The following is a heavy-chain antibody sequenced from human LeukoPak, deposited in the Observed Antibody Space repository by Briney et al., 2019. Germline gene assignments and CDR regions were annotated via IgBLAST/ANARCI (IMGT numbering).Heavy chain of an antibody. J-gene: IGHJ3*02. CDR1: GYTFTSYG. CDR3: ARARVGASPIDAFDI. Sequence: GASVKVSCEASGYTFTSYGISWVRQAPGQGLEWMGWISAYNGNTNYAQKLQGRVTMTTDTSTSTAYMELRSLRSDDTAVYYCARARVGASPIDAFDIWGQGTMVTVSS. CDR2: ISAYNGNT. V-gene: IGHV1-18*01. D-gene: IGHD1-26*01.